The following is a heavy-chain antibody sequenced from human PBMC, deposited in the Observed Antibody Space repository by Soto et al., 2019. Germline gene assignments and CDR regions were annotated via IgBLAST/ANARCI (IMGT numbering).Heavy chain of an antibody. V-gene: IGHV1-69*01. J-gene: IGHJ4*02. CDR3: ARPRRDGYNHRTPFDY. CDR1: GGTFSSYA. Sequence: QVQLVQSGAEVKKPGSSVKVSCKASGGTFSSYAISWVRQAPGQGLEWIGGIIPIFGTANYAQKFQGRVTITADESTSKAYMELSSLIYEDKAVYYCARPRRDGYNHRTPFDYWGQGTLVTVSS. CDR2: IIPIFGTA. D-gene: IGHD5-12*01.